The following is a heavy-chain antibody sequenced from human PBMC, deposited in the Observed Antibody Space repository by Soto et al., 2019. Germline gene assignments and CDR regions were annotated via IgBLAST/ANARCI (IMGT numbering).Heavy chain of an antibody. CDR1: GGSISSSNYY. V-gene: IGHV4-39*01. CDR2: IYYRGDT. D-gene: IGHD6-13*01. Sequence: SETLSLTCTVSGGSISSSNYYWAWVRQPPGKGLEWIGNIYYRGDTYYHPSLRSRLTVSVDTSKNQFSLKLSSLTAADTAMYYCASLQVPGNFDYWGQGTLVTV. CDR3: ASLQVPGNFDY. J-gene: IGHJ4*02.